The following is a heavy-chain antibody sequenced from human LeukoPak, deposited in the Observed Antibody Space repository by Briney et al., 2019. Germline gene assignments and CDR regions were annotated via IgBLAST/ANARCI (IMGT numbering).Heavy chain of an antibody. CDR1: GFTFSRYA. CDR2: VSSDGNSK. CDR3: ARDIGETYPAYGMDV. D-gene: IGHD1-26*01. J-gene: IGHJ6*02. Sequence: GGSLRLSCAASGFTFSRYAMHWVRQAPGKGLEWVAIVSSDGNSKYYADSVKGRFTISRDNSKNTLYLQMNSLRAEDTAVYYCARDIGETYPAYGMDVWGQGTTVTVSS. V-gene: IGHV3-30*14.